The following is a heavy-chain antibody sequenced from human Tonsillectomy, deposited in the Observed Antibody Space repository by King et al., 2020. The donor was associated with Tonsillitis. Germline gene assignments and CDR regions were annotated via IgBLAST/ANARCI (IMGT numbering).Heavy chain of an antibody. J-gene: IGHJ3*02. CDR2: IYPGDSDT. CDR1: GYSFRSHW. D-gene: IGHD3-22*01. Sequence: QLVQSGSEVKKPGESLKISCKGSGYSFRSHWIAWVRQIPGKGLEWMGVIYPGDSDTRYRPSFQGQVTISADKSPSTAYLQWSSPKASDTATYYCARGLNFRSGYYHDDAFDIWGQGTMVTVSS. CDR3: ARGLNFRSGYYHDDAFDI. V-gene: IGHV5-51*03.